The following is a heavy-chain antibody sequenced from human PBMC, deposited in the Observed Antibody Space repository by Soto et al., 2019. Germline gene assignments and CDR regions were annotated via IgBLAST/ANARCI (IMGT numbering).Heavy chain of an antibody. V-gene: IGHV4-39*01. CDR1: GGSISSSSYY. D-gene: IGHD6-6*01. CDR3: ARQKIGSSANYFDY. J-gene: IGHJ4*02. Sequence: QLLVQESGPGLVKPSETLSLTCTVSGGSISSSSYYWGWIRQPPGKGLEWIGSIYYSGSTYYNPSLKSRVTISVDTSKNQFSLKLSSVTAADTAVYYCARQKIGSSANYFDYWGQGTLVTVSS. CDR2: IYYSGST.